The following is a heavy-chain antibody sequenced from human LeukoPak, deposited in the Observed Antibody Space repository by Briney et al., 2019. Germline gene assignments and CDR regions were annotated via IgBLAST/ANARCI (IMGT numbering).Heavy chain of an antibody. J-gene: IGHJ4*02. D-gene: IGHD2-21*02. CDR1: GFTFSSYG. V-gene: IGHV3-30*18. CDR3: AKDHCGGDCYVDY. CDR2: ISYDGSNK. Sequence: PGGSLRLSCAASGFTFSSYGMHWVPQAPGKGLEWVAVISYDGSNKYYADSVKGRFTISRDNSKNTLYLQMNSLRAEDTAVYYCAKDHCGGDCYVDYWGQGTLVTVSS.